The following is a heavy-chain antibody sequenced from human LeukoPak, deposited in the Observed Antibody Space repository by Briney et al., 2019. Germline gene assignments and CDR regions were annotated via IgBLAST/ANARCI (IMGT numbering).Heavy chain of an antibody. CDR1: GGSFSSHY. J-gene: IGHJ4*02. Sequence: SETLSLTCTVSGGSFSSHYWNWIRQPAGKGLEWIGRIYTSGSTNYNPSLKSRVTMSVDTSKNQFSLKLNSVTAADTAVYYCARAGDSTRPLDYWGQGTLVTVSS. D-gene: IGHD6-13*01. V-gene: IGHV4-4*07. CDR2: IYTSGST. CDR3: ARAGDSTRPLDY.